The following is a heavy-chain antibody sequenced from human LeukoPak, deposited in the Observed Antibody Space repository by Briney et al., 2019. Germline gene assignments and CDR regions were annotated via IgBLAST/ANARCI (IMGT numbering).Heavy chain of an antibody. Sequence: GGSLRLSCAASGFTFSSFGMHWVRQAPGKGLEWVAVISYDGSYKNYVDSVKGRFTISRDIPKNTLYLQMNSLRAEDRAVYYCAKRLGYYDSSEGYFDQWGKGTLVTVSS. CDR2: ISYDGSYK. V-gene: IGHV3-30*18. CDR3: AKRLGYYDSSEGYFDQ. J-gene: IGHJ4*02. D-gene: IGHD3-22*01. CDR1: GFTFSSFG.